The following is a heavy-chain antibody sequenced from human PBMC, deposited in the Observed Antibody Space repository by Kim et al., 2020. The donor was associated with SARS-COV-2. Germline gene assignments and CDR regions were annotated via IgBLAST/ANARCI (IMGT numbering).Heavy chain of an antibody. CDR1: GGSISSSSYY. Sequence: SETLSLTCTVSGGSISSSSYYWGWIRQPPGKGLEWIGSIYYSGSTYYNPSLKSRVTISVDTSKNQFSLKLSSVTAADTAVYYCARQGTTVPWGPGPTKSGMDVWGQGTTVTVSS. V-gene: IGHV4-39*01. D-gene: IGHD1-1*01. CDR3: ARQGTTVPWGPGPTKSGMDV. CDR2: IYYSGST. J-gene: IGHJ6*02.